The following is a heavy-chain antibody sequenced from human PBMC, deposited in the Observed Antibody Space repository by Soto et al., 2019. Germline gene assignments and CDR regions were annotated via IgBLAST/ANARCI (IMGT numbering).Heavy chain of an antibody. CDR1: GGSISSYY. CDR2: IYYSGST. J-gene: IGHJ4*02. CDR3: ARGAMVRGMGAFDY. D-gene: IGHD3-10*01. V-gene: IGHV4-59*01. Sequence: QVQLQESGPGLVKPSETLSLTCTVSGGSISSYYWSWIRQPPGKGLEWIGYIYYSGSTNYNPSLKSRVTISVDTSKNQCSLKLSSVTAADTAVYYCARGAMVRGMGAFDYWGQGTLVTVSS.